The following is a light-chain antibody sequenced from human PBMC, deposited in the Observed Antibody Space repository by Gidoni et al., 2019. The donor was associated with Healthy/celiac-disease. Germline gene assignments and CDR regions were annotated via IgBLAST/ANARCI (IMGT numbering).Light chain of an antibody. Sequence: DLQMTQSPSSLSASVGHRVTITCQASQDISNYLHWYQQKPGKAPQLLIYDASNLETGVPSRFSGSGSGTDFTFTISSLQPEDFATYYCQQYDNLPLTFGGGTKVEIK. J-gene: IGKJ4*01. CDR1: QDISNY. CDR3: QQYDNLPLT. CDR2: DAS. V-gene: IGKV1-33*01.